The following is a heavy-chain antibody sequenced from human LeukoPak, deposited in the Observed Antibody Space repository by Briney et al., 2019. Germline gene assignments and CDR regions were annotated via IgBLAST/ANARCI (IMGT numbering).Heavy chain of an antibody. CDR2: INHSGST. D-gene: IGHD2-2*03. CDR1: GGSFSGYY. J-gene: IGHJ4*02. CDR3: ARRGGYGYCSSTSCPVDY. V-gene: IGHV4-34*01. Sequence: SETLSLTCAVYGGSFSGYYWSWIRQPPGKGLEWIGEINHSGSTNYNPSLKSRVTISVDTSKNQSSLKLSSVTAADTAVYYCARRGGYGYCSSTSCPVDYRGQGTLVTVSS.